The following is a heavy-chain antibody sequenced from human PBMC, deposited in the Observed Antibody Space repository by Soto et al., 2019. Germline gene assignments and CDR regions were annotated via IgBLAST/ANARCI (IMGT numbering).Heavy chain of an antibody. V-gene: IGHV3-21*04. Sequence: PGGSLRLSCAASGFTFSSYAMSWVRQAPGKGLEWVSSISSSSSYIYYADSVKGRFTISRENAKNSLYLQMNSLRAEDTAVYYCARDLHNGYFDYWGQGTLVTVSS. CDR2: ISSSSSYI. D-gene: IGHD1-20*01. CDR3: ARDLHNGYFDY. CDR1: GFTFSSYA. J-gene: IGHJ4*02.